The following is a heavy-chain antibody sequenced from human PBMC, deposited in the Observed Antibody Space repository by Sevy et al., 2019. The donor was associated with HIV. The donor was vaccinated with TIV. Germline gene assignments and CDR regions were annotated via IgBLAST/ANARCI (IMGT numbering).Heavy chain of an antibody. D-gene: IGHD3-10*01. CDR1: GFTFSTYD. V-gene: IGHV3-30*18. CDR2: ISYDGSYR. Sequence: GGSLRLSCVASGFTFSTYDMHWVRQAPGKGLEWVAIISYDGSYRYYAHSVRGRFSMSRDNSKNTMYLQMNGLSIEDTAVYYCAKNRPPGWSFFSRHGMDVWGRGTTVTVSS. CDR3: AKNRPPGWSFFSRHGMDV. J-gene: IGHJ6*02.